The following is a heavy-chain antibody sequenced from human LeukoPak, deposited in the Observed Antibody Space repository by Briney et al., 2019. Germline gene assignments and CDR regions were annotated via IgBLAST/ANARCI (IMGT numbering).Heavy chain of an antibody. CDR1: GYTFTSYD. Sequence: ASVKVSCKASGYTFTSYDINWVRQATGQGLEWMGWMNPNSGNTGYAQKFQGRVTMTRNTSISTAYMELSSLRSEDTAVYYCARERFLTGWFDPWGQGTLVTVSS. D-gene: IGHD3-3*01. CDR2: MNPNSGNT. V-gene: IGHV1-8*01. CDR3: ARERFLTGWFDP. J-gene: IGHJ5*02.